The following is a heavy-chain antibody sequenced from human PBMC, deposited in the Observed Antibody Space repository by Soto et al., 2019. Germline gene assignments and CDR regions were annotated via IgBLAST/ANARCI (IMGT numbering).Heavy chain of an antibody. CDR1: GFTFSSYS. Sequence: PGGSLRLSCAASGFTFSSYSMSWVRQAPGKGLEWVSSISSSSSYIYYADSVKGRFTISRDNAKNSMYLQMNSLRAEDTAVYYCARPFVVVPAATPYYYGMDVWGQGTTVTVSS. D-gene: IGHD2-2*01. CDR2: ISSSSSYI. V-gene: IGHV3-21*01. J-gene: IGHJ6*02. CDR3: ARPFVVVPAATPYYYGMDV.